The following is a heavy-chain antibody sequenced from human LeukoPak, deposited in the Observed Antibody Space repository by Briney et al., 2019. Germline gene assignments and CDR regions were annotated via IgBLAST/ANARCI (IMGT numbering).Heavy chain of an antibody. J-gene: IGHJ4*02. CDR3: ARGSGYYYDSSGYPN. D-gene: IGHD3-22*01. CDR1: GFTFDDYA. CDR2: ISWNSGSI. Sequence: GRSLRLSCAASGFTFDDYAMHWVRQAPGKGLEWVSGISWNSGSIGYADSVKGRFTISRDNAKNSLYPQMNSLRAEDTALYYCARGSGYYYDSSGYPNWGQGTLVTVSS. V-gene: IGHV3-9*01.